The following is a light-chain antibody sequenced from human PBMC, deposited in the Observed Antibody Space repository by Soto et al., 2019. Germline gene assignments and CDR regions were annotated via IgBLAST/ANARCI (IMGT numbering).Light chain of an antibody. J-gene: IGKJ2*01. V-gene: IGKV3-20*01. CDR1: RSVSSSY. CDR2: GAS. Sequence: EIVLTQSPGTLSLSPGERATLSCRASRSVSSSYLAWYQQKPGQAPRLLIYGASFRATGIPDRFSGSASGTDFTLTISRLEPEDFAVYYCQQYSSSHPVYTFGQGTKLEI. CDR3: QQYSSSHPVYT.